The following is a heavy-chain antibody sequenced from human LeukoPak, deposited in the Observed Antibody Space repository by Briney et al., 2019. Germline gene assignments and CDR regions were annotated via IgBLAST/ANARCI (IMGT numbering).Heavy chain of an antibody. CDR3: AKDRQYGDYGGGDFFDS. V-gene: IGHV3-43D*03. Sequence: RGSLRLSCAASGFTFGDYAVHWVRQAPGKGLQWISSINWVGDTTSYADSVKGRFTISRDNTKSSLYLQMHSLRSEDTALYYCAKDRQYGDYGGGDFFDSWGQGTLVTVSS. CDR2: INWVGDTT. CDR1: GFTFGDYA. D-gene: IGHD4-17*01. J-gene: IGHJ4*02.